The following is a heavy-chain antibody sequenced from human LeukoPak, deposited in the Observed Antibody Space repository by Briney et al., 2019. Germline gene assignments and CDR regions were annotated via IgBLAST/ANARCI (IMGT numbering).Heavy chain of an antibody. CDR3: AREHDILTGYSGGYYCYYGMDV. CDR2: IKQDGSEK. CDR1: GFTFSSYW. D-gene: IGHD3-9*01. Sequence: PGGSLRLSCAASGFTFSSYWMSWVRQAPGKGLEWVANIKQDGSEKYYVDSVKGRFTISRDNAKNSLYLQMNSLRAEDTAVYYCAREHDILTGYSGGYYCYYGMDVWGKGTTVTVSS. J-gene: IGHJ6*04. V-gene: IGHV3-7*03.